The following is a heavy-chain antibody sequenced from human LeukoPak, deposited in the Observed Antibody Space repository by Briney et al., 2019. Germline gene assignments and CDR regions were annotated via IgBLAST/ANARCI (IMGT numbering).Heavy chain of an antibody. CDR1: GFTFRNFW. Sequence: GGSLRLSCAASGFTFRNFWMSWVRQAPGRGLEWVANIHPEGNEKYHEDSVKGRFTISRDNAKSSLFLQMNGLRAEDTAVYYCARGDAFSGDHWGQGTLVTVSS. CDR3: ARGDAFSGDH. J-gene: IGHJ4*02. CDR2: IHPEGNEK. V-gene: IGHV3-7*04.